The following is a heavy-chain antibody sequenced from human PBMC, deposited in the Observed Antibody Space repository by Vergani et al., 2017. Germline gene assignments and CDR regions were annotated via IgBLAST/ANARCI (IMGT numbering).Heavy chain of an antibody. CDR2: IKQDGSEK. CDR3: VKDPRDIVAVPGPHDY. D-gene: IGHD2-2*01. Sequence: EVQLLESGGGLVQPGGSLRLSCAASGFTFSTYAMTWVRQAPGKGLEWVANIKQDGSEKYYVDSVKGRFTISRDNAKNSLYLQMNSLRAEDTAVYFCVKDPRDIVAVPGPHDYWGQGTLVTVSS. J-gene: IGHJ4*02. V-gene: IGHV3-7*03. CDR1: GFTFSTYA.